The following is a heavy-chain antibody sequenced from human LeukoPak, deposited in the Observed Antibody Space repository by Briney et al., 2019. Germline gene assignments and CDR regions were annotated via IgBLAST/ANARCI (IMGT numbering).Heavy chain of an antibody. CDR3: AITPYDSSGYYFGFDY. CDR1: GYSISSGYY. D-gene: IGHD3-22*01. CDR2: IYHSGST. V-gene: IGHV4-38-2*01. J-gene: IGHJ4*02. Sequence: PSETLSLTCAVSGYSISSGYYWGWIRQPPGKGLEWIGSIYHSGSTHYNPSLKSRVTISVDTSKNQFSLKLSSVTAADTAVYYCAITPYDSSGYYFGFDYWGQGTLVTVSS.